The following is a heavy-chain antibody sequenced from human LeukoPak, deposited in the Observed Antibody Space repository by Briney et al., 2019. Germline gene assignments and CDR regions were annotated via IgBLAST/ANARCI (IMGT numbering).Heavy chain of an antibody. CDR1: GFTFSSYV. CDR2: IWYDGSNQ. D-gene: IGHD2-2*01. J-gene: IGHJ4*02. CDR3: ARDGCTTTTCYDY. Sequence: GRSLRLSCAASGFTFSSYVMSWVRQAPGKGLEWVAFIWYDGSNQDYADSVKGRFTISRDGPKNTLYLQMNSLRAEDTAVYYCARDGCTTTTCYDYWGQGTLVTVSS. V-gene: IGHV3-33*01.